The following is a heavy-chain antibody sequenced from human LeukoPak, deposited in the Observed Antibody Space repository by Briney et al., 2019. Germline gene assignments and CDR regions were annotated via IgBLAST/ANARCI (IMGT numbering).Heavy chain of an antibody. Sequence: ASVKVSRKASGGTXSSYAISWVRQAPGXXXXXXGWISAYNGNTNYAQKLQGRVTMTTDTSTSTAYMELRSLRSDDTAVYYCARDGAYGDYYFDYWGQGTLVTVSS. J-gene: IGHJ4*02. D-gene: IGHD4-17*01. CDR2: ISAYNGNT. V-gene: IGHV1-18*01. CDR3: ARDGAYGDYYFDY. CDR1: GGTXSSYA.